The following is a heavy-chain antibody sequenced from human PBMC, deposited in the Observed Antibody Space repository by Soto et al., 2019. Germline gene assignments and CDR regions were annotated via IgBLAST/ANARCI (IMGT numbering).Heavy chain of an antibody. CDR2: ISYDGSNK. CDR1: GFTFSSYG. CDR3: AKDRGTGVEDY. V-gene: IGHV3-30*18. D-gene: IGHD1-1*01. Sequence: SLRLSCAASGFTFSSYGMHWVRQAPGKGLEWVAVISYDGSNKYYADSVKGRFTISRDNSKNTLYLQMNSLRAEDTAVYYCAKDRGTGVEDYWGQGTLVTVSS. J-gene: IGHJ4*02.